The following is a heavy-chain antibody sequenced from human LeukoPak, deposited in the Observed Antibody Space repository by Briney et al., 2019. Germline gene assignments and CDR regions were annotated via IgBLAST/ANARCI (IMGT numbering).Heavy chain of an antibody. Sequence: GGSLRLSCAASGFTLSSYAMSWVRQAPGKGLEWVSAISGSGGSTYYADSVKGRFTISRDNSKNTLYLQMNSLRAEDTAVYYCAKDGYYYDSSGYYYFDYWGQGTLVTVSS. D-gene: IGHD3-22*01. CDR2: ISGSGGST. CDR1: GFTLSSYA. V-gene: IGHV3-23*01. CDR3: AKDGYYYDSSGYYYFDY. J-gene: IGHJ4*02.